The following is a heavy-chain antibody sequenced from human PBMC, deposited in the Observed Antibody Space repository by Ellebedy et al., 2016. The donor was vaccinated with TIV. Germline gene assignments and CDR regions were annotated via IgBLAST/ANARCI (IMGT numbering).Heavy chain of an antibody. Sequence: SVKVSXKASGGTFSSYAISWVRQAPGQGLEWMGGIIPIFGTANYAQKFQGRVTITADKSTSTAYMELSSLRSEDTAVYYCAFRPTDPPADLDYWGQGTLVTVSS. J-gene: IGHJ4*02. CDR1: GGTFSSYA. V-gene: IGHV1-69*06. CDR3: AFRPTDPPADLDY. D-gene: IGHD6-25*01. CDR2: IIPIFGTA.